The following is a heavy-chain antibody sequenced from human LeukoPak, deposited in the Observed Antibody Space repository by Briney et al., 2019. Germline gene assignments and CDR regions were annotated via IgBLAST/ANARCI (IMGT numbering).Heavy chain of an antibody. J-gene: IGHJ4*02. CDR3: ARGGYSGSHFDY. Sequence: PSETLSLTRTVSGGSISSYYWSWIRQPPGKGLEWIGYIYYSGSTNYNPSLKSRVTISVDTSKNQFSLKLSSVTAADTAVYYCARGGYSGSHFDYWGQGTLVTVSS. D-gene: IGHD1-26*01. CDR2: IYYSGST. V-gene: IGHV4-59*01. CDR1: GGSISSYY.